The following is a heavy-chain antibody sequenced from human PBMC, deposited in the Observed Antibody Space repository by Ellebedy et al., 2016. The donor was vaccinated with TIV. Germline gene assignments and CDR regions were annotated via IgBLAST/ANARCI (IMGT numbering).Heavy chain of an antibody. CDR2: INHIGST. Sequence: MPGGSLRLSCTVYGGSFSGYYWTWIRQSPGKGLEWIGAINHIGSTNYNTFLESRVTLSVDTSGYQFSLRLTAVTAADTAVYSCARSRYFGSEYYWGQGTLVTVSP. CDR3: ARSRYFGSEYY. D-gene: IGHD2/OR15-2a*01. CDR1: GGSFSGYY. V-gene: IGHV4-34*01. J-gene: IGHJ4*02.